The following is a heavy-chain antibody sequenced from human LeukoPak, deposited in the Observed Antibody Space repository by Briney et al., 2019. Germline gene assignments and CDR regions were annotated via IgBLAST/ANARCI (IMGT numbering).Heavy chain of an antibody. CDR1: GFTFSSYA. V-gene: IGHV3-23*01. J-gene: IGHJ4*02. D-gene: IGHD6-13*01. CDR2: ISGSGGNT. Sequence: GGSLRLSCAASGFTFSSYAMSWVRQAPGKGLEWVSAISGSGGNTYYADSVKGRFTISRNNSKNTLYLQMNSLRAEDTAVYFCARARYSRTWKWYPPFDHWGQGTLGNVSS. CDR3: ARARYSRTWKWYPPFDH.